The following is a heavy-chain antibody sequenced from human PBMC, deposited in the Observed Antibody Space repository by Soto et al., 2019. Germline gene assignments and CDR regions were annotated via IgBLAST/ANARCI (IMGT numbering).Heavy chain of an antibody. D-gene: IGHD6-13*01. V-gene: IGHV3-23*01. CDR3: AKAPYSSSLYQNLVWFDP. CDR1: GFTFSSYA. J-gene: IGHJ5*02. CDR2: ISGSGGST. Sequence: EVQLLESGGGLVQPGGSLRLSCAASGFTFSSYAMSWVRQAPGKGLEWVSAISGSGGSTYYADSVKGRFTISRDNSKNTLDPQMNSLKAEDTAVYYCAKAPYSSSLYQNLVWFDPWGQGTLVTVSS.